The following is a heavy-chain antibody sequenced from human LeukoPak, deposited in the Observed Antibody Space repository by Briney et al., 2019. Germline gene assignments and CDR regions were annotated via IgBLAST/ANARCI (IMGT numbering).Heavy chain of an antibody. J-gene: IGHJ4*02. CDR1: GGSFSGYY. CDR3: ARGQPGDILTGYSLRFDY. D-gene: IGHD3-9*01. V-gene: IGHV4-34*01. Sequence: SETLSLTCAVYGGSFSGYYWSWIRQPPGKRLEWIGEINHSGSTNYNPSLKSRVTISVDTSKNQFSLKLSSVTAADTAVYCCARGQPGDILTGYSLRFDYWGQGTLVTVSS. CDR2: INHSGST.